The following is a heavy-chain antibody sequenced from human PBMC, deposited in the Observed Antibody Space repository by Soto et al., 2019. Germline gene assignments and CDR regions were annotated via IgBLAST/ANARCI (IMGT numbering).Heavy chain of an antibody. CDR3: ARHWPIGYCSSTSCYNYGMDV. D-gene: IGHD2-2*02. V-gene: IGHV4-39*01. J-gene: IGHJ6*02. CDR2: IYYSGST. CDR1: GGSISSSSYY. Sequence: SSETLSLTCTVSGGSISSSSYYWGWIRQPPGKGLEWIGSIYYSGSTYYNPSLKSRVTISVDTSKNQFSLKLSSVTAADTAVYYCARHWPIGYCSSTSCYNYGMDVWGQGTTVTVSS.